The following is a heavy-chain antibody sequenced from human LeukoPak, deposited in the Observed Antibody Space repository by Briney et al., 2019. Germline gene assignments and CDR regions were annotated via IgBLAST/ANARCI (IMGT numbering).Heavy chain of an antibody. J-gene: IGHJ6*03. D-gene: IGHD3-10*01. V-gene: IGHV4-59*11. CDR2: IYYSGST. CDR1: GGSISSHY. CDR3: ARILWFGTSSYMDV. Sequence: SETLTLTCTVSGGSISSHYWSWIRQPPGKGLEWIGYIYYSGSTNSDPSLKSRVTISVDTSKNQFSLKLSSVTAADTAVYYCARILWFGTSSYMDVWGKGTTVTVSS.